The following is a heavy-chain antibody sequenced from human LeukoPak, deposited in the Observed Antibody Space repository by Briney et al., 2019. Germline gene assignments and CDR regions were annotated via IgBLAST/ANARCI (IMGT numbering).Heavy chain of an antibody. V-gene: IGHV4-30-2*01. Sequence: SETLSLTCAVSGGSISSGGYSWSWIRQPPGKGLEWIGYIYHSGSTYYNPSLKSRVTISVDRSKNQFSLKLSSVTAADTAVYYCARKDRYCSSTSCSDYWGQGTLVTVSS. D-gene: IGHD2-2*01. J-gene: IGHJ4*02. CDR3: ARKDRYCSSTSCSDY. CDR1: GGSISSGGYS. CDR2: IYHSGST.